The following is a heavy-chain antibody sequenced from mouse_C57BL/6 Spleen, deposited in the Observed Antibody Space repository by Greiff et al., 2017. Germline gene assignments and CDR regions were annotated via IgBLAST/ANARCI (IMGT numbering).Heavy chain of an antibody. D-gene: IGHD1-1*01. V-gene: IGHV1-52*01. CDR1: GYTFTSYW. CDR3: ARYPYYYGSSYAMDY. Sequence: VQLQQPGAELVRPGSSVKLSCKASGYTFTSYWMHWVKQRPIQGLEWIGNIDPSDSETHYNQKFKDKATLTVDKSSSTAYMQLSSLTSEDSAVYYCARYPYYYGSSYAMDYWGQGTSVTVSS. CDR2: IDPSDSET. J-gene: IGHJ4*01.